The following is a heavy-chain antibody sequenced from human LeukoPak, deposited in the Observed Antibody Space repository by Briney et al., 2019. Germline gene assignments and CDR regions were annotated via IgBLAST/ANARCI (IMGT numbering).Heavy chain of an antibody. CDR1: GGSISSSSYY. V-gene: IGHV4-39*02. Sequence: PSETLSLTCTVSGGSISSSSYYWGWIRQPPGKGLEWIGSIYYSGTTYYNPSLKSRVTLSVDTSKNQFSLKLSSVTAADTAVYYCARDPHRDSSGYYYLFWFDPWGQGTLVTVSS. CDR2: IYYSGTT. J-gene: IGHJ5*02. D-gene: IGHD3-22*01. CDR3: ARDPHRDSSGYYYLFWFDP.